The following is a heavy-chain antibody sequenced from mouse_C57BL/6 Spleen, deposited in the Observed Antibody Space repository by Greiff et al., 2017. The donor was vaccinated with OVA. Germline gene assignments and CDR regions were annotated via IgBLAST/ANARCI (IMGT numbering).Heavy chain of an antibody. CDR3: ARPDGYYAAWFAY. V-gene: IGHV5-9*01. Sequence: EVQLVESGGGLVKPGGSLKLSCAASGFTFSSYTMSWVRQTPEKRLEWVATISGGGGNTYYPDSVKGRFTISRDNAKNTLYLQMSSLRSEDTALYYCARPDGYYAAWFAYWGQGTLVTVSA. J-gene: IGHJ3*01. CDR2: ISGGGGNT. D-gene: IGHD2-3*01. CDR1: GFTFSSYT.